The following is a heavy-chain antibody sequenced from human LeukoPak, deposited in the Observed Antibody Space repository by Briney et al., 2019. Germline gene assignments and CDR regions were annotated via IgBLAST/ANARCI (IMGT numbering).Heavy chain of an antibody. CDR2: IYYSGST. CDR3: ARRTYYYDSSGYYAGWFDP. V-gene: IGHV4-59*01. Sequence: SETLSLTCTVSGGSISSYYWSWIRQPPGKGLEWIGYIYYSGSTNYNPSLKSRVTISVDTSKNQFSLKLSSVTAADTAVYYCARRTYYYDSSGYYAGWFDPWGQGTLVTVSS. CDR1: GGSISSYY. D-gene: IGHD3-22*01. J-gene: IGHJ5*02.